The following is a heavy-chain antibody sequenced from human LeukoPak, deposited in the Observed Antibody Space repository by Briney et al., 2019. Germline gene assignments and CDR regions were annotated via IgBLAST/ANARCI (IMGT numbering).Heavy chain of an antibody. D-gene: IGHD1-26*01. V-gene: IGHV3-7*03. Sequence: GGSLRLSCAASGFTFSSYWMSWVRQAPGKGLEWVANIKQDGSEKYYVDSVKGRFTISRDNAKNSLYLQMNSLRAEDTAVYYCAREGSGSYGVYFDYWGQGTLVTVSS. J-gene: IGHJ4*02. CDR2: IKQDGSEK. CDR1: GFTFSSYW. CDR3: AREGSGSYGVYFDY.